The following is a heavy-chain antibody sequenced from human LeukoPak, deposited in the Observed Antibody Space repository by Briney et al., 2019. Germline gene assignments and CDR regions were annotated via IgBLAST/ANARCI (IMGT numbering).Heavy chain of an antibody. CDR1: GFTFSSYG. Sequence: GGSLRLSCAASGFTFSSYGMHWVRQAPGKGLEWVAFIRYDGSNKYYADSVKGRFTISRDNSKNTLYLQMNSLRAEDTAVYYCAKENYGDSTGGRFQHWGQGTLVTVSS. J-gene: IGHJ1*01. CDR2: IRYDGSNK. CDR3: AKENYGDSTGGRFQH. V-gene: IGHV3-30*02. D-gene: IGHD4-17*01.